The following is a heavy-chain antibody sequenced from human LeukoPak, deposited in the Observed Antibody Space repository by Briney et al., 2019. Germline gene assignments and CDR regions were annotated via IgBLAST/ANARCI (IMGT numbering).Heavy chain of an antibody. CDR3: ARLATHGDY. Sequence: GGSLRLSCAASGFTFSTYGMHWVRQAPGKGLEWVSFIRYDGSNKYYADSVKSRLTISRDNSKNTLYLQMNSLRPEDTAVYYCARLATHGDYWGQGTLVTISS. CDR2: IRYDGSNK. V-gene: IGHV3-30*02. J-gene: IGHJ4*02. CDR1: GFTFSTYG. D-gene: IGHD5-24*01.